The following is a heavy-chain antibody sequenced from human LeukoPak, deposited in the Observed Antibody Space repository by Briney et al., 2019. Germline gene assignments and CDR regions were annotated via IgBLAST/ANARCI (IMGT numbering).Heavy chain of an antibody. Sequence: SETLSLTCAVSGFSIRSDYYWGWIRQPPGKGLEWIGSIYQSGSTHYNPSLKSRVTISIDTSKNQFSLKLSSMTAADTAVYYCARNSSWYFDYWGQGTLVTVSS. J-gene: IGHJ4*02. V-gene: IGHV4-38-2*01. CDR3: ARNSSWYFDY. D-gene: IGHD6-13*01. CDR2: IYQSGST. CDR1: GFSIRSDYY.